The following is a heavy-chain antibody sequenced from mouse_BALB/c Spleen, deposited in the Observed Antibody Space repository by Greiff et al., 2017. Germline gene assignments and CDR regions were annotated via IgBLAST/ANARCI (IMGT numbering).Heavy chain of an antibody. CDR1: GFNFKDTY. V-gene: IGHV14-3*02. J-gene: IGHJ1*01. CDR3: ARDCYGSRRGYFDV. Sequence: EVQLQQSGAELVKPGASVKLSCTASGFNFKDTYMPWVKQRPEQGLEWIGRIGPGNGNTNYDPKFQGKATITADTSSNTAYLQLSSLTSEDTAVYYGARDCYGSRRGYFDVWGAGTTVTVSA. D-gene: IGHD1-1*01. CDR2: IGPGNGNT.